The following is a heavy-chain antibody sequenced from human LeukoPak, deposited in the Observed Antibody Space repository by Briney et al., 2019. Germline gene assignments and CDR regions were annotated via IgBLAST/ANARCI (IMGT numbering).Heavy chain of an antibody. Sequence: PGGSLRLSCAASGFTFSSYSMNWVRQAPGKGLEWVSSISSSSSYIYYADSVKSRFTISRDNAKNSLYLQMNSLRAEDTAVYYCARDPSPVSHLGDAFDIWGQGTMVTVSS. V-gene: IGHV3-21*01. CDR1: GFTFSSYS. CDR2: ISSSSSYI. J-gene: IGHJ3*02. D-gene: IGHD5/OR15-5a*01. CDR3: ARDPSPVSHLGDAFDI.